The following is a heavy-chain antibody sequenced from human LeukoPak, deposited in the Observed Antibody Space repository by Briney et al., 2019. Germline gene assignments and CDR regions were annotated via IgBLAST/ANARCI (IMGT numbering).Heavy chain of an antibody. V-gene: IGHV1-2*02. CDR3: AREFGEDGYNHPYDAFDI. D-gene: IGHD5-24*01. CDR2: INPNSGGT. J-gene: IGHJ3*02. Sequence: GASVKVSCKASGYTFTGYYMHWVRQAPGQGLEWMGWINPNSGGTNYAQKFQGRVTMTRDTSISTAYMELSRLRSDDTAVYYCAREFGEDGYNHPYDAFDIWGQGTMVTVSS. CDR1: GYTFTGYY.